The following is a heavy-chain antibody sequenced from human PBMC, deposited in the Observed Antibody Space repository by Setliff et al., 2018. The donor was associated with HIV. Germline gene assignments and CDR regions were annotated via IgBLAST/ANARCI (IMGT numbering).Heavy chain of an antibody. CDR1: GGSISSHYW. D-gene: IGHD1-26*01. CDR3: AHSVGWVGASDY. V-gene: IGHV2-5*02. CDR2: IYWDDDK. J-gene: IGHJ4*02. Sequence: TLSLTCTVSGGSISSHYWIWIRQPPGKALEWLALIYWDDDKRYSPSLKSRLTITKDTSKNQVVLTMTNMDPVDTATYYCAHSVGWVGASDYWGQGTLVTVSS.